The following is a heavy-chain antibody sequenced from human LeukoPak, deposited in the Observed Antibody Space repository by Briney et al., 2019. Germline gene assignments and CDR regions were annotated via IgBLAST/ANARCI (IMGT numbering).Heavy chain of an antibody. CDR2: ISAYNGNT. D-gene: IGHD6-6*01. V-gene: IGHV1-18*01. CDR3: ARAYIAARLASYNWFDP. J-gene: IGHJ5*02. Sequence: GASVKVSCKASGYTFTSYGISWVRQAPGQGFEWMGWISAYNGNTNYAQKLQGRVTMTTDTSTSTAYMELRSLRSDDTAVYYCARAYIAARLASYNWFDPWGQGTLVTVSS. CDR1: GYTFTSYG.